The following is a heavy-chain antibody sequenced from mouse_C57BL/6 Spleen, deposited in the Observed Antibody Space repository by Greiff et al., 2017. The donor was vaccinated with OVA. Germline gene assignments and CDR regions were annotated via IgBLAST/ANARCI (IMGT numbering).Heavy chain of an antibody. V-gene: IGHV1-55*01. Sequence: QVQLQQPGAELVKPGASVKMSCKASGSTFTSYWITWVKQRPGQGLEGIGDIYPGSGSTNYNEKFKSKATLTVDTSSRPAYMPRRSLTSEDSAVYYPAISYDYDVGFAYWGQGALVTVSA. D-gene: IGHD2-4*01. CDR1: GSTFTSYW. J-gene: IGHJ3*01. CDR3: AISYDYDVGFAY. CDR2: IYPGSGST.